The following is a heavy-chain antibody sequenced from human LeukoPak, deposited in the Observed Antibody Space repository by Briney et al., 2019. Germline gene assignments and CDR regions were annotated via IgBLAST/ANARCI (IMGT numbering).Heavy chain of an antibody. Sequence: PSETLSLTCAVYGGSFSGYYGSWLRQPPGRGLEWFGYVFDSGSTNYNPSLKSRVTISVDTSTKQFSRRLSSVTAADTAVYYCARLYQQSKWKYYYYYMDVWGKGTAVTVSS. D-gene: IGHD1-1*01. CDR2: VFDSGST. V-gene: IGHV4-59*01. CDR1: GGSFSGYY. CDR3: ARLYQQSKWKYYYYYMDV. J-gene: IGHJ6*03.